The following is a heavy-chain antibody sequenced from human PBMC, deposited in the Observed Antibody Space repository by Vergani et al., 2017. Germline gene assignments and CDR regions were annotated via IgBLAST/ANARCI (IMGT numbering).Heavy chain of an antibody. Sequence: EVQLLESGGDLVQPGGSLRLSCAASGFTFNHYAMNWVRQAPGKGLEWVSGISGSGGSTSYAGSVKGRFTISRDSSKNTLYLQMNSLSAGDKAVYYCAKANPRNSGYVYLYYYHAMDVWGQGTTVTVSS. D-gene: IGHD5-12*01. J-gene: IGHJ6*02. CDR3: AKANPRNSGYVYLYYYHAMDV. CDR2: ISGSGGST. CDR1: GFTFNHYA. V-gene: IGHV3-23*01.